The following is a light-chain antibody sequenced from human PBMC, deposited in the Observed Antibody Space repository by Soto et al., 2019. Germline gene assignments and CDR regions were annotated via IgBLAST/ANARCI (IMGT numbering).Light chain of an antibody. CDR2: DVT. CDR1: SSDVANYNF. V-gene: IGLV2-11*01. J-gene: IGLJ3*02. Sequence: QSALTQPRSVSGSPGQSVTISCTGTSSDVANYNFVSWYQQHPDKAPKLMIYDVTKRPSGVPDRFSGSRSGTTASLTISGLQADDEADYYCCSYAGSYSLMFGGGTKLTVL. CDR3: CSYAGSYSLM.